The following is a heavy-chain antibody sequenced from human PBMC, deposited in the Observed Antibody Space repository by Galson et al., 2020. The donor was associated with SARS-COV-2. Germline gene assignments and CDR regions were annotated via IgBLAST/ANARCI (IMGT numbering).Heavy chain of an antibody. CDR2: IYYGGGT. D-gene: IGHD3-10*02. CDR1: GGAISSSNYY. CDR3: ARHYVTDDGFDM. J-gene: IGHJ3*02. V-gene: IGHV4-39*01. Sequence: SETLSLTCTVSGGAISSSNYYWGWNRQPPGRRLEWIGSIYYGGGTHYSPSLKSRVTISVDRTKNQFSLKLNSVTAADAAVYYCARHYVTDDGFDMWGRGTMVTVSS.